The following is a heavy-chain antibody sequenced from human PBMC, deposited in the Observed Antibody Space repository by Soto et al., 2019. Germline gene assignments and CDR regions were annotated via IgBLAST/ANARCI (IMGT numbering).Heavy chain of an antibody. CDR2: IYYSGST. J-gene: IGHJ3*02. Sequence: SETLSLTCTVSGGSISSYYWSWIRQPPGKGLEWIGYIYYSGSTNYNPSLKSRVTISVDTSKNQFSLKLSSVTAADTAVYYCARAAAGIDAFDIWAQGTVVPVS. CDR1: GGSISSYY. V-gene: IGHV4-59*01. D-gene: IGHD6-13*01. CDR3: ARAAAGIDAFDI.